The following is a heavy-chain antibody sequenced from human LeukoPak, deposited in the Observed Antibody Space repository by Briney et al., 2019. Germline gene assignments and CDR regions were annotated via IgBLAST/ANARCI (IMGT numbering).Heavy chain of an antibody. CDR1: GFTLSSYT. V-gene: IGHV3-21*01. J-gene: IGHJ3*02. Sequence: GGSLTLFCGASGFTLSSYTTNWVRQAPGKGLEWVSSISNSGFYIYYADSVKGRFVVSRDNANNSLYLQMNSLRDEDTAVYYCVTDGASDIWGQGTMVTVSS. CDR2: ISNSGFYI. CDR3: VTDGASDI.